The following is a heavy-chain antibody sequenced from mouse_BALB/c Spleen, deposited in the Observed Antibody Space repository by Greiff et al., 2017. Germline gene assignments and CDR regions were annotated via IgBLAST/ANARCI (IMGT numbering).Heavy chain of an antibody. D-gene: IGHD1-1*02. Sequence: EVKLMESGGGLVKPGGSLKLSCAASGFTFSDYYMYWVRQTPEKRLEWVATISDGGSYTYYPDSVKGRFTISRDNAKNNLYLQMSSLKSEDTAMYDCAREKLLGYYAMDYWGQGTSVTVSS. CDR1: GFTFSDYY. CDR3: AREKLLGYYAMDY. V-gene: IGHV5-4*02. J-gene: IGHJ4*01. CDR2: ISDGGSYT.